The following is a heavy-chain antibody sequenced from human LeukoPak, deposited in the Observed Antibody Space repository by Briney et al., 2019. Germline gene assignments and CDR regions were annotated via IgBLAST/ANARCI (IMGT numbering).Heavy chain of an antibody. J-gene: IGHJ4*02. CDR1: GGSISGSSYY. CDR2: IYYSGST. CDR3: ARVPCSSTSSYKLVDY. V-gene: IGHV4-39*01. Sequence: SETLSLTCTVSGGSISGSSYYWGWIRHPPGKGLEWNRCIYYSGSTYYNPSLKSRVTISVDTSKNQFSLKLSSVTAADTAVYYCARVPCSSTSSYKLVDYWGQGTLVTVSS. D-gene: IGHD2-2*02.